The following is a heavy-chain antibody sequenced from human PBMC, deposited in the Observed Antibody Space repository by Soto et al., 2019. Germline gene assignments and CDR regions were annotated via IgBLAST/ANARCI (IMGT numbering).Heavy chain of an antibody. J-gene: IGHJ6*02. D-gene: IGHD6-19*01. CDR3: AKDTGSSCWYFYYYGMDV. V-gene: IGHV3-23*01. CDR2: ISGSGGST. Sequence: GGSLRLSCAASGFTFSSYAMSWVHQAPGKGLEWVSAISGSGGSTYYADSVKGRFTISRDNSKNTLYLQMNSLRAEDTAVYYCAKDTGSSCWYFYYYGMDVWGQGTTVTVSS. CDR1: GFTFSSYA.